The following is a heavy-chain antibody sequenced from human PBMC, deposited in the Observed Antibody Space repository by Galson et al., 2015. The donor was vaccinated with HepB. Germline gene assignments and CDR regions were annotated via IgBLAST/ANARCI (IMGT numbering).Heavy chain of an antibody. CDR2: ISSSSSYT. J-gene: IGHJ4*02. V-gene: IGHV3-11*06. CDR1: GFTFSDYY. Sequence: SLRLSCAASGFTFSDYYMSWIRQAPGKGLEWVSYISSSSSYTNYADSVKGRFTISRDNAKNSLYLQMNSLRAEDTAVYYCARSTVTRGGTYDSSGYYYGKERSFDYWGQGTLVTVSS. CDR3: ARSTVTRGGTYDSSGYYYGKERSFDY. D-gene: IGHD3-22*01.